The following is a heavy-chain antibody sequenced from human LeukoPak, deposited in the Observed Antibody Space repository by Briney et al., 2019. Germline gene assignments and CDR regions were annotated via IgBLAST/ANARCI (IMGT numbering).Heavy chain of an antibody. Sequence: GGSLRLSCAASGFTFSSYEMNWVRQAPGKGLEWVSYISSSSSTIYYADSVKGRFTISRDNAKKLLYLQMNSLRAEDAAVYYCARNYYYMDVWGKGTTVTVSS. V-gene: IGHV3-48*03. CDR3: ARNYYYMDV. CDR2: ISSSSSTI. CDR1: GFTFSSYE. J-gene: IGHJ6*03.